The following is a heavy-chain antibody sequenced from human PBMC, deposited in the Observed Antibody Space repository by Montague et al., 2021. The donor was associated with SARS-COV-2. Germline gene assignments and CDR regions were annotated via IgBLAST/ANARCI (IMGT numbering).Heavy chain of an antibody. Sequence: SETLSLTCTVSGDSISSYYWNWIRQSPGKGLEWIGKIDFCGTTNYNPSLKSRVTISVDTSKNQFSLQLSSVTAADAAVYYCARDARGGDFGGYWGQGILVTVSS. CDR2: IDFCGTT. CDR1: GDSISSYY. CDR3: ARDARGGDFGGY. V-gene: IGHV4-59*01. J-gene: IGHJ4*02. D-gene: IGHD2-21*02.